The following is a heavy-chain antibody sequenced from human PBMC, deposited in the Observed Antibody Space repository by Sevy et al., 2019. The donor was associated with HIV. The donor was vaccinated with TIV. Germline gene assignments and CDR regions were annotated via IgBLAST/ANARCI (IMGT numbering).Heavy chain of an antibody. Sequence: GGSLRLSCAVSGFSFDGYGMTWVRQAPGKGLEWVSAISGSGTRTYYADSVKGRFIISRDNSKNTLDLQMNSLRAEDTGIYYWAKGGGGHYDPDEIAYYFYYYNMDVWGKGTTVTVSS. J-gene: IGHJ6*03. CDR1: GFSFDGYG. V-gene: IGHV3-23*01. CDR3: AKGGGGHYDPDEIAYYFYYYNMDV. CDR2: ISGSGTRT. D-gene: IGHD3-22*01.